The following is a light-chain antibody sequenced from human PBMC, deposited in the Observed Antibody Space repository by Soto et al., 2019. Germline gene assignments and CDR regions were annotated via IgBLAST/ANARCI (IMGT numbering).Light chain of an antibody. CDR1: SSNIGSNY. Sequence: QSVLTQPPSASGTPGQRVTISCSGSSSNIGSNYLNWYQQLPGTAPKLLIYTIHQRPSGVPDQFSGSKSGTSASLAISGLRSEDEADYYCAAWDDSLSGPVFGGGTKLTVL. CDR3: AAWDDSLSGPV. CDR2: TIH. J-gene: IGLJ3*02. V-gene: IGLV1-47*02.